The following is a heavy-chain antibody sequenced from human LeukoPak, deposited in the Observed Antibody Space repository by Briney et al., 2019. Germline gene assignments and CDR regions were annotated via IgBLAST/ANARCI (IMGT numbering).Heavy chain of an antibody. V-gene: IGHV1-18*01. D-gene: IGHD4-11*01. CDR1: GYTFTSYG. CDR2: ISAYNGNT. CDR3: ARDRTGTTRYYLDY. Sequence: ASVKVSCKASGYTFTSYGISWVRQAPGQGLEWMGWISAYNGNTNYAQKLQGRVTMTTDTSTSTAYMELRSLRSDDTAVYYCARDRTGTTRYYLDYWGQGTLVTVSS. J-gene: IGHJ4*02.